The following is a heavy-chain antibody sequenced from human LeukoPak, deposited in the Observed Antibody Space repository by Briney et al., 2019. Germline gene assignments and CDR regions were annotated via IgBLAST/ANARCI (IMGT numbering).Heavy chain of an antibody. Sequence: GGSLRLSCEASGFTFSSYWMSWVRQAPGRGLEWVANIKQDGSEKYYVDSVKGRFTISRDNAKNSLYLQMNSLRAEDTAVYYCAREPVLLWFGELFGYFDYCGQGTLVTVSS. D-gene: IGHD3-10*01. J-gene: IGHJ4*02. CDR2: IKQDGSEK. CDR3: AREPVLLWFGELFGYFDY. CDR1: GFTFSSYW. V-gene: IGHV3-7*01.